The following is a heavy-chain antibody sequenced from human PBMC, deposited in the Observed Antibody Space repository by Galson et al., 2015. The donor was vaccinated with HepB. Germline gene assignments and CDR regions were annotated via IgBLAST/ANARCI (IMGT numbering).Heavy chain of an antibody. CDR1: GLTSGNYA. CDR3: AKNLLTGGPLDY. V-gene: IGHV3-30*18. Sequence: TLRSPCAGPGLTSGNYAIHWVRQAPGKGLEWVAVISFYGSYHYYGHSLKGRLTISRDNPKNSLYLQMNSLRAEDTAVYYCAKNLLTGGPLDYWGQGTLVTVSS. J-gene: IGHJ4*02. CDR2: ISFYGSYH. D-gene: IGHD7-27*01.